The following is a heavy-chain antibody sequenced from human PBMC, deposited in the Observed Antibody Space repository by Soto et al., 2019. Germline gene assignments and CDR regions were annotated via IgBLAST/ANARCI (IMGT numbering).Heavy chain of an antibody. Sequence: SVKVSFQASGFTFTSCSVQWVRQARGQRLEWIGWIVVGSGNTNYAQKFQERVTITRDMSTSTAYMELSSLRSEDTAVYYCAAALGSGYNYWGQGTLVTVSS. CDR2: IVVGSGNT. D-gene: IGHD3-22*01. V-gene: IGHV1-58*01. J-gene: IGHJ4*02. CDR3: AAALGSGYNY. CDR1: GFTFTSCS.